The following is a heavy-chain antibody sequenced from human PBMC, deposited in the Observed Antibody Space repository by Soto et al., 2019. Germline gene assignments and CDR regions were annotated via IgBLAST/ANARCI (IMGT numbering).Heavy chain of an antibody. CDR3: AKDRYGDYGGIDY. D-gene: IGHD4-17*01. CDR2: ITGSGSST. Sequence: PGGSLRLSCAASGFTFSTYAMIWVRQAPGKGLEWVSVITGSGSSTYYADSVKGRFTISRDTSKNTLFLQMNSLRAEDTAVYYCAKDRYGDYGGIDYWGQGTMVTVSS. V-gene: IGHV3-23*01. J-gene: IGHJ4*02. CDR1: GFTFSTYA.